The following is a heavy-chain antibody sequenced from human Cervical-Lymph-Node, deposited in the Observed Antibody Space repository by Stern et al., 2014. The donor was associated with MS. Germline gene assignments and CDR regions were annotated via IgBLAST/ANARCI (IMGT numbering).Heavy chain of an antibody. V-gene: IGHV1-2*02. J-gene: IGHJ2*01. CDR2: INPNSGGT. Sequence: VQLVESGAEVKKPGASVKVSCRASGYSLTGYYMHWVRQAPGQRPEWMGWINPNSGGTNYAEKFQGRVTMTGDSSISPGYMELNRLTSDDTAVYYCARAPPDSGDDYLWYSDLWGRGPLVIVSS. CDR3: ARAPPDSGDDYLWYSDL. CDR1: GYSLTGYY. D-gene: IGHD4-17*01.